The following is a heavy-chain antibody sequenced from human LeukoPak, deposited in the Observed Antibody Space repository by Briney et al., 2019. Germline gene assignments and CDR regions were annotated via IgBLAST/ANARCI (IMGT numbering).Heavy chain of an antibody. V-gene: IGHV3-15*01. CDR1: GFSLSNAW. Sequence: SLTLSCASSGFSLSNAWLGWVRQLTRTGLEWVGRIKRQSYDATTQYAAPVNDRFTISRHNPKKTLSLQLNNLKPEDTPVYHCTAEYYDSGSDIDVWGKGTTVTVSS. J-gene: IGHJ6*03. D-gene: IGHD3-22*01. CDR2: IKRQSYDATT. CDR3: TAEYYDSGSDIDV.